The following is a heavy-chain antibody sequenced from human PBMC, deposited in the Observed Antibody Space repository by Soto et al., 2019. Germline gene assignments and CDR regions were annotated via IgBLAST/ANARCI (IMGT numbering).Heavy chain of an antibody. J-gene: IGHJ6*02. Sequence: QVQLVQSGAEVKKPGASVKVSCKASGYTFTSYGISWVRQAPGQGLEWMGWISAYNGNTNYAQKLQGRVTMTTDTSTITAYMELRSLRSDDTAVYYCARVESGSHYYYYGMDVWGQGTTVTVSS. V-gene: IGHV1-18*01. CDR2: ISAYNGNT. CDR1: GYTFTSYG. D-gene: IGHD1-26*01. CDR3: ARVESGSHYYYYGMDV.